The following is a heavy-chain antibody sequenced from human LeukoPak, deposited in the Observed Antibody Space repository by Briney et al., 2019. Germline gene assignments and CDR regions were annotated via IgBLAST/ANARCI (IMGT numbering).Heavy chain of an antibody. J-gene: IGHJ1*01. CDR3: ARDGVVSPWPEYFQH. D-gene: IGHD3-22*01. Sequence: GGALRLSCAAPGFTFTSFLVSWVRQGPGKGAGWGAQIKQDGSEKYYVDSVKGRFTISRDNAKNSLYLQMNSLRAEDTAVYYCARDGVVSPWPEYFQHWGQGTLVTVSS. CDR2: IKQDGSEK. V-gene: IGHV3-7*01. CDR1: GFTFTSFL.